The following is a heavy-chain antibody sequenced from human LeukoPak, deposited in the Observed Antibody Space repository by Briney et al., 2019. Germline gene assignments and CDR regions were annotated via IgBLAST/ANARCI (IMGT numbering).Heavy chain of an antibody. CDR3: ARDGVVVAATPDYYYYGMDV. J-gene: IGHJ6*04. Sequence: GGSLRLSCAASGFTFSSYAMHWVRQAPGKGLEWVAVISYDGSNKYYADSVKGRFTISRDNSKNTLYLQMNSLGAEDTAVYYCARDGVVVAATPDYYYYGMDVWGKGTTVTVSS. CDR1: GFTFSSYA. D-gene: IGHD2-15*01. V-gene: IGHV3-30*04. CDR2: ISYDGSNK.